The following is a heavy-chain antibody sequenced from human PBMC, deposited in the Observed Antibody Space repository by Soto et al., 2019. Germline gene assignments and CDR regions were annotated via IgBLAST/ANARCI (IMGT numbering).Heavy chain of an antibody. CDR3: ARGPILVVPAARYFDY. V-gene: IGHV4-34*01. Sequence: SETLSLTCAVYGGPFSGYYWSWIRQPPGKGLEWIGEINHSGSTNYNPSLKSRVTISVDTSKNQFSMKLSSVTAADTAVYYCARGPILVVPAARYFDYWGQGTLVTVSS. J-gene: IGHJ4*02. D-gene: IGHD2-2*01. CDR1: GGPFSGYY. CDR2: INHSGST.